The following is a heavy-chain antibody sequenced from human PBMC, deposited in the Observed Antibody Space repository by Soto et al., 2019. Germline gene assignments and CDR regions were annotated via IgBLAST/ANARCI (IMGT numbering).Heavy chain of an antibody. CDR1: GGSISSGGYY. J-gene: IGHJ5*02. D-gene: IGHD6-13*01. Sequence: SETLSLTCTVSGGSISSGGYYWSWIRQHPGKGLEWIGYIYYSGSTYYNPSLKSRVTISVDTSKNQFSLKLSSVTAADTAVYYCARDIEAADSNWFHPWGQGTMVTVYS. V-gene: IGHV4-31*03. CDR3: ARDIEAADSNWFHP. CDR2: IYYSGST.